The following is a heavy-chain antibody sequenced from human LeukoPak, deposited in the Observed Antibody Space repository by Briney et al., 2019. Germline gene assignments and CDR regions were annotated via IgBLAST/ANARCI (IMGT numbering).Heavy chain of an antibody. CDR1: GFTFSNYA. V-gene: IGHV3-23*01. D-gene: IGHD2-15*01. CDR2: ISGSGDTT. J-gene: IGHJ6*03. CDR3: AKDTSAWWYHRAYMNF. Sequence: GGSLTLSCAASGFTFSNYAMSWVRQAPGGGLEWVSAISGSGDTTFHADSVRGRFTPSRDNSKNTLSLQLSGLRVEDSAVYFCAKDTSAWWYHRAYMNFWGTGTTVTVSS.